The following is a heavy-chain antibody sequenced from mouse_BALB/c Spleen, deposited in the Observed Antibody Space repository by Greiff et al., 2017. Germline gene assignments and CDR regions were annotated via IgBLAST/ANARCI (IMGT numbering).Heavy chain of an antibody. D-gene: IGHD2-1*01. Sequence: EVQLQQSGPELVKPGASVKISCKASGYTFTDYNMHWVKQSHGKSLEWIGYIYPYNGGTGYNQKFKSKATLTVDNSSSTAYMVLRSLTSEDSAVYYCARSGGNYYFDYWGQGTTLTVSS. CDR3: ARSGGNYYFDY. J-gene: IGHJ2*01. CDR2: IYPYNGGT. V-gene: IGHV1S29*02. CDR1: GYTFTDYN.